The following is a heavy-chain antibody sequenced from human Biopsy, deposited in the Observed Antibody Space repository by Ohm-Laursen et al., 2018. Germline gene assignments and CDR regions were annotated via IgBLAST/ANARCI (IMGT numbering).Heavy chain of an antibody. J-gene: IGHJ4*02. D-gene: IGHD2-21*02. CDR1: GRSIRSYY. CDR3: GRGDVVSVIPGLYY. V-gene: IGHV4-59*13. CDR2: IYYSGTT. Sequence: SLTLSLPCTVSGRSIRSYYWNWIRQPPGKGWVWIGDIYYSGTTDYSPSLKRRVTISIDQSKNQFFLKLSPVTAEDTAVCYCGRGDVVSVIPGLYYWGQGALVTVSS.